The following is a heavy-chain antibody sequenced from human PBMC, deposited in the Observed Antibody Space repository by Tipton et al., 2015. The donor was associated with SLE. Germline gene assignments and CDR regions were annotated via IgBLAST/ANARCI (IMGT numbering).Heavy chain of an antibody. V-gene: IGHV4-38-2*02. CDR1: GYSISSGHY. Sequence: GLVKPSETLSLTCNVSGYSISSGHYWGWIRQPPGKGLMLIGSISYSGATSNNPSLESRVAMSFQTPENHFSLRVSSVTTADTAIYYCASGRQPARPEYWGQGTLVTVSS. CDR2: ISYSGAT. CDR3: ASGRQPARPEY. J-gene: IGHJ4*02. D-gene: IGHD2-2*01.